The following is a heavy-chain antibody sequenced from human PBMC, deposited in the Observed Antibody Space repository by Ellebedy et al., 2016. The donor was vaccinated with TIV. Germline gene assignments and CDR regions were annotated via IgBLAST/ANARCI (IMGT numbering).Heavy chain of an antibody. Sequence: ASVKVSCKTSGYTFRYYGISWVRQVPGQGLEWMGWISGYDGHTEYAQKFRGRVTITTDTSTTTAYMELRSLRSDDTAVYYCGRDRLGELSGWFDTWGQGSLVTVSS. V-gene: IGHV1-18*01. CDR1: GYTFRYYG. D-gene: IGHD3-16*02. CDR3: GRDRLGELSGWFDT. J-gene: IGHJ5*02. CDR2: ISGYDGHT.